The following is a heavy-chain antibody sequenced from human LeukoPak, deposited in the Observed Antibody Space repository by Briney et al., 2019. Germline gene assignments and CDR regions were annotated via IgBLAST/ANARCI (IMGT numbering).Heavy chain of an antibody. CDR1: GYTFTSYS. J-gene: IGHJ4*02. D-gene: IGHD3-10*01. V-gene: IGHV1-18*01. CDR3: ARGDYYGSGTYYKKTVDY. CDR2: ISAYNGNT. Sequence: ASMKVSCKASGYTFTSYSISWVRQAPGQGLEWMGWISAYNGNTNYAQKLQGRVTMTTDTSTSTAYMELRSLRSDDTAVYYSARGDYYGSGTYYKKTVDYWGQGTLVTVSS.